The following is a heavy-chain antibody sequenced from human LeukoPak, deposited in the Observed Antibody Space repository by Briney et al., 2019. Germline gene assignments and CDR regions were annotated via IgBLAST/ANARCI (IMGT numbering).Heavy chain of an antibody. J-gene: IGHJ4*02. Sequence: GASVKVSCKASGYTFTGYYMHWVRQAPGQGLEWMGWINPNSGGTNYAQKSQGRVTMTRDTSISTAYMELSRLRSDDTAVYYCARVSGSYFLHANQPNDYWGQGTLVTVSS. D-gene: IGHD1-26*01. CDR3: ARVSGSYFLHANQPNDY. V-gene: IGHV1-2*02. CDR2: INPNSGGT. CDR1: GYTFTGYY.